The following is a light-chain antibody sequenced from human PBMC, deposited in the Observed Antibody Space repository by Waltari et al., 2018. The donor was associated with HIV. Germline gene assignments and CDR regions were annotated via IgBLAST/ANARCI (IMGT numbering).Light chain of an antibody. J-gene: IGLJ2*01. CDR1: KLGDKY. CDR3: QAWDTGTSVI. CDR2: QDN. Sequence: SYELTQAPSLSVSPGQTASITCSGDKLGDKYACWYQQKPGQSPVLVIFQDNKRPSGIPERFSGSNSGNTATLTISGTQPMDEADYYCQAWDTGTSVIFGGGTKLTVL. V-gene: IGLV3-1*01.